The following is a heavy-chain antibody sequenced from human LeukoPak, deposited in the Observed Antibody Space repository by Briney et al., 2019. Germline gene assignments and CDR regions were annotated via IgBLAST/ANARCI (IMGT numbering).Heavy chain of an antibody. Sequence: GGSLRLSCEASGFTFSNYAMSWVRQAPGKGLECVSPISGSGGSTYYRDSVKGRFTVSRDNSKNTLYLQMNSLRAEDAAVYYCAKSPAGSSWPSIDYWGQGTLVTVSS. J-gene: IGHJ4*02. V-gene: IGHV3-23*01. D-gene: IGHD6-13*01. CDR3: AKSPAGSSWPSIDY. CDR1: GFTFSNYA. CDR2: ISGSGGST.